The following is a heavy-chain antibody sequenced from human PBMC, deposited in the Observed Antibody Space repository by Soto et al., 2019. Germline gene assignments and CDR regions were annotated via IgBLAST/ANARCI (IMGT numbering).Heavy chain of an antibody. CDR1: GFTFSDYY. CDR3: AKGEGYKWNYEFDP. D-gene: IGHD1-7*01. V-gene: IGHV3-11*06. J-gene: IGHJ5*02. CDR2: ISGNSIYT. Sequence: QVQLVESGGGLVKPRGSLRLSCSASGFTFSDYYMSWIRQAPGKGLEWVSYISGNSIYTNYGDSVKGRFTISRDNAKNSLFLKMNSLRAEDTAVYYCAKGEGYKWNYEFDPWGQGTLVTVSS.